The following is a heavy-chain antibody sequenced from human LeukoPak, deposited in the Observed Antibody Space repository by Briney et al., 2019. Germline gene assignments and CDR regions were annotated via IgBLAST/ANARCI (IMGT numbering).Heavy chain of an antibody. J-gene: IGHJ3*02. CDR1: GFTFSSYA. CDR3: AKDGARYSYGYVSFDAFDI. CDR2: ISGSGGST. V-gene: IGHV3-23*01. Sequence: PGGTLRLSCAASGFTFSSYAMSWVRQAPGKGLEWVSAISGSGGSTYYADSVKGRFTISRDNSKNTLYLQMNSLRAEDTAVYYCAKDGARYSYGYVSFDAFDIWGQGTMVTVSS. D-gene: IGHD5-18*01.